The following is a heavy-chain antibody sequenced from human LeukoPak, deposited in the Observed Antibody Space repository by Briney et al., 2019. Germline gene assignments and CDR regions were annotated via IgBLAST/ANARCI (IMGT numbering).Heavy chain of an antibody. J-gene: IGHJ5*02. D-gene: IGHD2/OR15-2a*01. CDR3: AKAAQYCTSSSCRNWFGP. Sequence: QPGGSLRLSCAASGFTFADYAMHWVRQAPGKGLEWVSGISWNSGNMGYADSVKGRFTISRDNAKNSLYLQMNSLRAEDTALYYCAKAAQYCTSSSCRNWFGPWGQGTLVTVSS. CDR2: ISWNSGNM. V-gene: IGHV3-9*01. CDR1: GFTFADYA.